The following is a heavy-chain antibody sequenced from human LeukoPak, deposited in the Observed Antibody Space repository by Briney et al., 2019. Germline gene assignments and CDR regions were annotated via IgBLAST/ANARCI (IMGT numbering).Heavy chain of an antibody. CDR1: GGSMSFYY. V-gene: IGHV4-59*01. Sequence: SETLSLTCTVSGGSMSFYYWNWIRQSPGKGLEWIGYIYYTGSTKYNPSLQSRVTISVDKSENQFSLNLYSVTAADTAVYYCARVGYYDSSGYLDYWGQGTQVTVSS. CDR2: IYYTGST. J-gene: IGHJ4*02. D-gene: IGHD3-22*01. CDR3: ARVGYYDSSGYLDY.